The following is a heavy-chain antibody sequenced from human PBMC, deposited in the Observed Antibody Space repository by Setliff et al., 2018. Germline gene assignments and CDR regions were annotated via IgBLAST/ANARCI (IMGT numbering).Heavy chain of an antibody. J-gene: IGHJ6*03. V-gene: IGHV4-34*01. CDR1: GGSFSGYY. CDR3: ARGGGSVLPNYYYFNYMDV. CDR2: INHSGST. Sequence: SETLSLTCAVYGGSFSGYYWSWIRQPPGKGLEWIGEINHSGSTNYNQSLKSRVTLSVDTSKNQSSLQLTSVTAADTAIYYCARGGGSVLPNYYYFNYMDVWGKGTTVTVSS. D-gene: IGHD2-15*01.